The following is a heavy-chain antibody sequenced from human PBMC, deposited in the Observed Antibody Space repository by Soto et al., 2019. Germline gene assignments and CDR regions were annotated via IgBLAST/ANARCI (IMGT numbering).Heavy chain of an antibody. J-gene: IGHJ6*02. D-gene: IGHD2-21*01. V-gene: IGHV1-46*01. CDR3: AREASKYSGMDV. Sequence: ASVKVSCKASGYSFTNYYMHWVRQAPGQGLEWMGVINPSGGSTTYAQKFQGRVTMTRDTSTSTVYMELSSLISEDTTEYYCAREASKYSGMDVWGQGTTVTVSS. CDR1: GYSFTNYY. CDR2: INPSGGST.